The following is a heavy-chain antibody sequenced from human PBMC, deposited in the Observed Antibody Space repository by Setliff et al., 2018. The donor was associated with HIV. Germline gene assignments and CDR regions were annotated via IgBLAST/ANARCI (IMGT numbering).Heavy chain of an antibody. CDR3: ARVKGEITMVRGGTYYYYYMDV. D-gene: IGHD3-10*01. CDR2: INHSGST. CDR1: GGLFSGYH. V-gene: IGHV4-34*01. Sequence: PSETLSLTCAVYGGLFSGYHWSWIRQPPGKGLEWIGEINHSGSTNYNPSLKSRVTISVDTSKNQFSLKLSSGTAADTAVYYCARVKGEITMVRGGTYYYYYMDVWGKGTTVTVS. J-gene: IGHJ6*03.